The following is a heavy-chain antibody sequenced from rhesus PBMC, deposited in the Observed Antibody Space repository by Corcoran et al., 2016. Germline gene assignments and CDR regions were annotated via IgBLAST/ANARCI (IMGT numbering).Heavy chain of an antibody. J-gene: IGHJ5-2*02. CDR3: AGFSGYYCSLDV. CDR2: VGANNGIT. D-gene: IGHD6-31*01. Sequence: QVQLQESGPGLVKPSETLSLTSPVSGGSLSSNLWSWIPPAPGKGREWIGYVGANNGITNYNPSLKIRVTISTDTSKNQFSLKLTSVTAADTAVYYCAGFSGYYCSLDVWGRGLLVTVSS. V-gene: IGHV4-165*01. CDR1: GGSLSSNL.